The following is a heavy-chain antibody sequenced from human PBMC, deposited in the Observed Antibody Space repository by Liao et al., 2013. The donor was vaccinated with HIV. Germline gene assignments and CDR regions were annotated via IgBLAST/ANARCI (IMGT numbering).Heavy chain of an antibody. CDR1: GGSFSGYY. J-gene: IGHJ3*02. CDR3: ARARTNWGSRGAFDI. V-gene: IGHV4-59*10. D-gene: IGHD7-27*01. Sequence: QVQLQQWGAGLLKPSETLSLTCAVYGGSFSGYYWSWIRQPAGKGLQWIGHIYTSGSTDNNPSLKSRVTMSVDTSKNQFSLKLSSVTAADTAVYYCARARTNWGSRGAFDIWGQGTMVTVSS. CDR2: IYTSGST.